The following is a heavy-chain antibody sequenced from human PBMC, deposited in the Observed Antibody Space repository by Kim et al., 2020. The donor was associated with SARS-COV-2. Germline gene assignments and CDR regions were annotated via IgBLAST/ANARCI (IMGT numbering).Heavy chain of an antibody. Sequence: GGSLRLSCAASGFTFGSYGMSWVRQAPGKGLEWVSGIYCDGSNKYYADSVKGRFTISRDNSKNTLYLQMNSLRAEDTAVYYCAKGWGARGYEGFDHWGQG. CDR3: AKGWGARGYEGFDH. J-gene: IGHJ4*02. CDR2: IYCDGSNK. V-gene: IGHV3-33*06. D-gene: IGHD2-2*01. CDR1: GFTFGSYG.